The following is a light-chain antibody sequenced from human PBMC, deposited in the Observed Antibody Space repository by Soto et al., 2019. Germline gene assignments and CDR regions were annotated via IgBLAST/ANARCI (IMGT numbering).Light chain of an antibody. Sequence: DIQMTQSPSTLSASVGDRVTITCRASQTISRWLAWYQQKPGKAPKVLIYDASSLESGVPSRFSGSGFGTEFPLTISSLQPDDVATYYCQQHNGYFGGGTKVEIK. J-gene: IGKJ4*01. CDR2: DAS. V-gene: IGKV1-5*01. CDR3: QQHNGY. CDR1: QTISRW.